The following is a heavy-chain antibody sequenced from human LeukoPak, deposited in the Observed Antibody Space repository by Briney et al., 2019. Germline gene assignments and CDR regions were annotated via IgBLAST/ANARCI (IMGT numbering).Heavy chain of an antibody. Sequence: SVKVSCKASGDTFSSYAISWVRQAPGQGLEWMGGIIPIFGTANYAQKFQGRVTITADKSTSTAYMELSSLRSEDTAVYYCARGSPQGWRHFDYWGQGTLVSVSS. V-gene: IGHV1-69*06. CDR2: IIPIFGTA. D-gene: IGHD6-19*01. CDR1: GDTFSSYA. J-gene: IGHJ4*02. CDR3: ARGSPQGWRHFDY.